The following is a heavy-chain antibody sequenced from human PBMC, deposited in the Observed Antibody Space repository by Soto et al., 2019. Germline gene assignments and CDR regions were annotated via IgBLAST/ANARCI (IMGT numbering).Heavy chain of an antibody. J-gene: IGHJ2*01. CDR1: GLTVSTNY. V-gene: IGHV3-53*04. Sequence: GGSLRLSCAASGLTVSTNYMSWVRQAPGKGLEWVSVFYSGGTTHYADSVKGRFTISRHNSKNTLYLQMNSLRAEDTAVYYCASLSTDSRDNAEWYFDLWGRGTLVTVSS. D-gene: IGHD3-22*01. CDR2: FYSGGTT. CDR3: ASLSTDSRDNAEWYFDL.